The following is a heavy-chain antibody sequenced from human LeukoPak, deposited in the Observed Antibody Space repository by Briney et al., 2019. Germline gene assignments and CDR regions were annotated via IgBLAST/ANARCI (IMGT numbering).Heavy chain of an antibody. J-gene: IGHJ6*03. CDR2: ISGSGGST. D-gene: IGHD6-19*01. V-gene: IGHV3-23*01. CDR1: GFTFSSYA. CDR3: AKSAEEQWLVRWGYYYYMDV. Sequence: RGSLRLSCAASGFTFSSYAMSWVRQAPGKGLEWVSAISGSGGSTYYADSVKGRFTISRDNSKNTLYLQMNSLRAEDTAVYYCAKSAEEQWLVRWGYYYYMDVWGKGTTVTVSS.